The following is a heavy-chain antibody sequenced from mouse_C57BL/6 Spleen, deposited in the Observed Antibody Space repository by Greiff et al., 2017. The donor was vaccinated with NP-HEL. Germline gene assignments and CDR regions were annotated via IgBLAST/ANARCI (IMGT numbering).Heavy chain of an antibody. CDR1: GYSITSGYY. CDR3: ARGFPDYGEDY. J-gene: IGHJ2*01. V-gene: IGHV3-6*01. D-gene: IGHD2-4*01. Sequence: EVKLQESGPGLVKPSQSLSLTCSVTGYSITSGYYWNWIRQFPGNKLEWMGYISYDGSNNYNPSLKNRISITRDTSKNQFFLKLNSVSTEDTATYYCARGFPDYGEDYWGQGTTLTVSS. CDR2: ISYDGSN.